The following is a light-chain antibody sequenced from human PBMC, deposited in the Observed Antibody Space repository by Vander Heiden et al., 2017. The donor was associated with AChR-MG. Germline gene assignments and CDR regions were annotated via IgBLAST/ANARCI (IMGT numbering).Light chain of an antibody. Sequence: SSELTQDAAVSVALGQTLRITGHGDSLRSYYASWYQQKPGQAPVLVIYDNNKRPSAIPDRFSGSSSGNTASLTITGAQTEDAADYYCNSRDSSADHLVFGGGTRLTVL. V-gene: IGLV3-19*01. CDR2: DNN. CDR1: SLRSYY. CDR3: NSRDSSADHLV. J-gene: IGLJ2*01.